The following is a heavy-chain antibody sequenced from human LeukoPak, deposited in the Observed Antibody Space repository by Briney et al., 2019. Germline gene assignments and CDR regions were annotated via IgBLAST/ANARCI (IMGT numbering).Heavy chain of an antibody. J-gene: IGHJ6*03. Sequence: GSLRLSCAASGFTLSSYNMKWVRQAPGRGLEWVSSISYRSSDIEYADSVKGRFTISRDNAKQSLYLQMSSPRAEDTAVYYCARVYSSSWYSGYLYMDVWGKGTTVTVSS. CDR3: ARVYSSSWYSGYLYMDV. V-gene: IGHV3-21*01. CDR1: GFTLSSYN. CDR2: ISYRSSDI. D-gene: IGHD6-13*01.